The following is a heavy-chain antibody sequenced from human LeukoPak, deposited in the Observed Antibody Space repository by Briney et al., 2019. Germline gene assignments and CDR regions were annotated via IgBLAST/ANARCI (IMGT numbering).Heavy chain of an antibody. Sequence: PSETLSLTCAVYGGSFSGYYWSWIRQPPGKGLEWIGEINHSGSTNYNPSLKSRVTISVDTSKNQFSLKLSSVTAWDTAVYYRVRGPDYDFWSGYYPFYYWGQGTLVTVSS. CDR3: VRGPDYDFWSGYYPFYY. D-gene: IGHD3-3*01. J-gene: IGHJ4*02. CDR1: GGSFSGYY. CDR2: INHSGST. V-gene: IGHV4-34*01.